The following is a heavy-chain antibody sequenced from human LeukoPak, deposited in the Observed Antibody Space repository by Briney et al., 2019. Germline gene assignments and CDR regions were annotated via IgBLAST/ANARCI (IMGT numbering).Heavy chain of an antibody. Sequence: PGGSLRLSCSASGFIFNNYAMQWVRQAAGKGLDYISAISSDGGTTYYADSVKGRFTISRDNSKNTLYLQVNSLRAEDTAVYYCAKGGKWDVTPFDYWGQGTLVTVSS. CDR3: AKGGKWDVTPFDY. V-gene: IGHV3-64*04. CDR1: GFIFNNYA. CDR2: ISSDGGTT. D-gene: IGHD1-26*01. J-gene: IGHJ4*02.